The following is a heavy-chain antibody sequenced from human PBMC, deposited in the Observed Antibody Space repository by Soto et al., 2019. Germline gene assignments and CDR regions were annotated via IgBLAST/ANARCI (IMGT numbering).Heavy chain of an antibody. CDR1: GFTFTTNW. D-gene: IGHD3-10*01. V-gene: IGHV3-74*01. CDR2: INSDGTTT. Sequence: EVQLVESGGALVQPGGYLRLSCAASGFTFTTNWMHWVRQAPGKGLVWLSRINSDGTTTTYADSVKGRFTISRDNAKTTLYLQVNSLGGEDTAVYYCTRGGATGAGIYHFENWGQGTLVTVSS. J-gene: IGHJ4*02. CDR3: TRGGATGAGIYHFEN.